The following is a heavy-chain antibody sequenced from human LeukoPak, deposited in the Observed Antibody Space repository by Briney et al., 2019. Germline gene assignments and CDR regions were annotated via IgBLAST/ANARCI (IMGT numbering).Heavy chain of an antibody. CDR1: GGSFSGYY. CDR3: ARGVTIFGVVTPYYYYGMDV. Sequence: PSETLSLTCAVYGGSFSGYYWSWIRQPPGKGLEWIGEINHSGSTNYNPSLKSRVTISVDTSKNQFSLKLSSVTAADTAVYYYARGVTIFGVVTPYYYYGMDVWGQGTTVTVSS. CDR2: INHSGST. D-gene: IGHD3-3*01. J-gene: IGHJ6*02. V-gene: IGHV4-34*01.